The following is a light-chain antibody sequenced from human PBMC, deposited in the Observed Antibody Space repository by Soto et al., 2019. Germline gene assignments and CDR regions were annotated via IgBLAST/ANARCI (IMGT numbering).Light chain of an antibody. J-gene: IGLJ1*01. V-gene: IGLV1-44*01. Sequence: QSVLTQPPSASGTPGQRIIISCSGSTSNIESHSVNWFQQVPGTAPRLLIITNNQRPSGVPDRFSGSKSGASASLAISGLQSEDEATYYCATCDDSRKGVFGTGTRSPS. CDR2: TNN. CDR3: ATCDDSRKGV. CDR1: TSNIESHS.